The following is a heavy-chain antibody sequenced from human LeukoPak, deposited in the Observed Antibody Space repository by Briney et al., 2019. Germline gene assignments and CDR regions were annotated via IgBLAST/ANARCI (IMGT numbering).Heavy chain of an antibody. D-gene: IGHD3-16*02. Sequence: PSETLSLTCAVYGGSFSGYYWSWIRQPPGKGLEWIGEINHSGSTNYNPSLKSRVTISVDTSKNQFSLKLSSVTAADTAVYYCARDYVWGSYRYGFDYWGQGTLVTVSS. J-gene: IGHJ4*02. CDR1: GGSFSGYY. CDR2: INHSGST. V-gene: IGHV4-34*01. CDR3: ARDYVWGSYRYGFDY.